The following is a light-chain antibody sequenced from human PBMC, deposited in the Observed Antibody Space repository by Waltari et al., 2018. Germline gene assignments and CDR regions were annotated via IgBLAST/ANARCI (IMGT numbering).Light chain of an antibody. V-gene: IGLV1-44*01. CDR2: ANK. CDR1: SSNIATDI. CDR3: ATWDATLDTWM. J-gene: IGLJ3*02. Sequence: QSVVTQSPSASGAPGQRVTLSCSGSSSNIATDIVNWYQQFPGTAPKLLIYANKPRPSGVPGRFSGSRSGTSASLVISGLQSEDEADYYCATWDATLDTWMFGGGTKVTVL.